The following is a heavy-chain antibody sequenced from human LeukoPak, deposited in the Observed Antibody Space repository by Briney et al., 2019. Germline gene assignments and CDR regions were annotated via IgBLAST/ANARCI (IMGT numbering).Heavy chain of an antibody. CDR1: GGSFSGYY. CDR2: INHSGST. D-gene: IGHD2-15*01. V-gene: IGHV4-34*01. Sequence: SETLSLTCAVYGGSFSGYYWSWIRQPPGKGLEWIGEINHSGSTSYNPSLKSRVTISVDTSKNQFSLKLSSVTAADTAVYYCARGHNPRRYCSGGSCYSGSRGSLDYWGQGTLVTVSS. J-gene: IGHJ4*02. CDR3: ARGHNPRRYCSGGSCYSGSRGSLDY.